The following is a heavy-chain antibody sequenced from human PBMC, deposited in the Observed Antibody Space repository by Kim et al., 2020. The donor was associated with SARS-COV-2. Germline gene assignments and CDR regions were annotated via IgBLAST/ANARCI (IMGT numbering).Heavy chain of an antibody. CDR3: ARTMTTNSDY. J-gene: IGHJ4*02. Sequence: ANYAQKFQGRVTITADKSTSTAYMELSSLRSEDTAVYYCARTMTTNSDYWGQGTLVTVSS. D-gene: IGHD4-17*01. V-gene: IGHV1-69*02. CDR2: A.